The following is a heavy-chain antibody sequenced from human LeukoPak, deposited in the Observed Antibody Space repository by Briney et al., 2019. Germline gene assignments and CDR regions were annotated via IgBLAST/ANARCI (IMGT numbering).Heavy chain of an antibody. Sequence: GGSLRLSCAASGFPFNSYWMHWVRQAPGKGLVWVARINPNSRIITYADSVRGRFTISRDNAKNTLSLQMNSLRVEDTAVYYCVRDLVVVDTPGDDFDFWGQGTLVTVSS. D-gene: IGHD2-21*01. J-gene: IGHJ4*02. CDR3: VRDLVVVDTPGDDFDF. CDR2: INPNSRII. V-gene: IGHV3-74*03. CDR1: GFPFNSYW.